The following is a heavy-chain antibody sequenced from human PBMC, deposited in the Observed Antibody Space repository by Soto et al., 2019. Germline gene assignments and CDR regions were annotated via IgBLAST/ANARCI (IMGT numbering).Heavy chain of an antibody. CDR2: TSYTGNT. CDR3: ARGKRFLEWFTHFYGMDV. D-gene: IGHD3-3*01. Sequence: SETLSLTCVVSGGSITSYHWSWIRQFPGKGLEWIAYTSYTGNTNYNPSLQSRVTISVDRSKNQFSLKLSSVTAADTAVYYCARGKRFLEWFTHFYGMDVWGQGTTVSSP. CDR1: GGSITSYH. V-gene: IGHV4-59*12. J-gene: IGHJ6*02.